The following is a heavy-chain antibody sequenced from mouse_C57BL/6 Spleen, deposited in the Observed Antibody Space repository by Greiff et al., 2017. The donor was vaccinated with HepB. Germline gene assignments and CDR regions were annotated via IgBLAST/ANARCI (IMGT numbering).Heavy chain of an antibody. D-gene: IGHD2-3*01. CDR3: ARGGYDGYYGAY. CDR1: GFTFSSYA. J-gene: IGHJ3*01. Sequence: EVKVVESGGGLVKPGGSLKLSCAASGFTFSSYAMSWVRQTPEKRLEWVATISDGGSYTYYPDNVKGRFTISRDNAKNNLYLQMSHLKSEDTAMYYCARGGYDGYYGAYWGQGTLVTVSA. CDR2: ISDGGSYT. V-gene: IGHV5-4*03.